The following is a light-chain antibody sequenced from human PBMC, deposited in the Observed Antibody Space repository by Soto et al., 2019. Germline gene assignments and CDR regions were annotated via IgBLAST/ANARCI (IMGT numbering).Light chain of an antibody. CDR2: GAS. V-gene: IGKV3-15*01. Sequence: EIGLTQSPGTLSLSPGERATLSCRASQSVSSNLAWYQQKPVQAPRLLIYGASTRATGIPARFSGSGSGTEFTLTISSLQSEDFAVYYCQQYNNWPPLTFGGGTKVEIK. CDR3: QQYNNWPPLT. CDR1: QSVSSN. J-gene: IGKJ4*01.